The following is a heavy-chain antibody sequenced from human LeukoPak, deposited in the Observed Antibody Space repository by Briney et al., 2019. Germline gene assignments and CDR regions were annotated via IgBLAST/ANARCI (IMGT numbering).Heavy chain of an antibody. D-gene: IGHD3-10*01. CDR2: IYNSGTT. Sequence: SETLSLTCTVSGDSINSTSYYWDWIRQPPGKGLEWIGSIYNSGTTYYNPSLKSRVTISVDTSKNQFSLKVSSVTAADTAVYYCASRVYGLGSFNYWGRRTLVTVSS. V-gene: IGHV4-39*01. CDR1: GDSINSTSYY. J-gene: IGHJ4*01. CDR3: ASRVYGLGSFNY.